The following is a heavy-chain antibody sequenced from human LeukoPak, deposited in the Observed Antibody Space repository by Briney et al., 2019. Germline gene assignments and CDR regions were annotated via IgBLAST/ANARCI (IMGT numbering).Heavy chain of an antibody. V-gene: IGHV1-2*02. CDR3: ARDYYDSSGYLPGYYYYMDV. Sequence: ASVKVSCKASGYTFTGYYMHWVRQAPGQGLEWMGWINPNSGGTNDAQKFQGKVTMNRDTSISTAYMELSRLRSDDTAVYYCARDYYDSSGYLPGYYYYMDVWGKGTTVTISS. CDR2: INPNSGGT. D-gene: IGHD3-22*01. J-gene: IGHJ6*03. CDR1: GYTFTGYY.